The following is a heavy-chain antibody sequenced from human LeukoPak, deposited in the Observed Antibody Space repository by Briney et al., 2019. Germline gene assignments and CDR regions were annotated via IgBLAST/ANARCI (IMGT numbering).Heavy chain of an antibody. V-gene: IGHV3-48*03. CDR2: ISSGASTM. CDR1: GFMFRSFE. CDR3: ALLVVASDFDY. Sequence: GGSLRLSCAASGFMFRSFEMYWVRQAPGKGLEWVAYISSGASTMHYADSVKGRFTISRDDAKNSLFLQMNSLRAEDTAVYYCALLVVASDFDYWGQGTLVTVSS. D-gene: IGHD5-12*01. J-gene: IGHJ4*02.